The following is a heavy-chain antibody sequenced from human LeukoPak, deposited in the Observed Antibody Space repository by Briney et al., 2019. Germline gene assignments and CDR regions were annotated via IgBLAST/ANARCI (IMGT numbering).Heavy chain of an antibody. Sequence: PGGSLRLSCAASGFTFSNACMSWVRQAPGKGLEWVGHIKTKTDGGTTDYAAPVKGRFTTSRDDSKITLYLQMNSLKTECTALYYCTTGTWIQLWLADYWGQGALVTVSS. J-gene: IGHJ4*02. D-gene: IGHD5-18*01. CDR2: IKTKTDGGTT. CDR3: TTGTWIQLWLADY. V-gene: IGHV3-15*01. CDR1: GFTFSNAC.